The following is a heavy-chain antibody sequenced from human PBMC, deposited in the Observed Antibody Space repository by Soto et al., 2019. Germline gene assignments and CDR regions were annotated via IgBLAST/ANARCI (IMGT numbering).Heavy chain of an antibody. CDR1: GGSISSGDYY. Sequence: SETLSLTCTVSGGSISSGDYYWSWIRQPPGKGLEWIGYIYYSGSTYYNPSLKSRVTISVDTSKNQFSLKLSSVTAADTAVYYCARDGFNYDFWSGYLPSFYGMDVWGQGTTVTVSS. D-gene: IGHD3-3*01. J-gene: IGHJ6*02. CDR3: ARDGFNYDFWSGYLPSFYGMDV. CDR2: IYYSGST. V-gene: IGHV4-30-4*01.